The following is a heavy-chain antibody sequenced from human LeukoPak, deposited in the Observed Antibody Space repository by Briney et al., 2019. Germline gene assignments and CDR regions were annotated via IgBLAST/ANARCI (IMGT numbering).Heavy chain of an antibody. V-gene: IGHV4-4*07. Sequence: SETLSLTCTVSGGSISSHYWSWIRQPAGKGLEWIGRIYTSGSTNYNPSLKSRVTMSVDTSKNQFSLKLSSVTAADTAVYYCARETQYDFWSGYYTGRNWFDPWGQGTLVTVSS. CDR3: ARETQYDFWSGYYTGRNWFDP. CDR1: GGSISSHY. D-gene: IGHD3-3*01. CDR2: IYTSGST. J-gene: IGHJ5*02.